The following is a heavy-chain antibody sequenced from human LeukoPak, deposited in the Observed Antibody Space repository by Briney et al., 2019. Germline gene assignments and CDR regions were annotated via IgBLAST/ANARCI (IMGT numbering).Heavy chain of an antibody. CDR1: GGSISSSSYY. CDR2: IYYSGST. V-gene: IGHV4-39*01. J-gene: IGHJ3*02. D-gene: IGHD3-16*01. Sequence: SETLSLTCTVSGGSISSSSYYWGWIRQPPGKGLEWIGSIYYSGSTYYNPSLKSRVTISVDTSKNQFSLKLSSVTAADTAVYYCARLRWGSPIWGQGTMVTVSS. CDR3: ARLRWGSPI.